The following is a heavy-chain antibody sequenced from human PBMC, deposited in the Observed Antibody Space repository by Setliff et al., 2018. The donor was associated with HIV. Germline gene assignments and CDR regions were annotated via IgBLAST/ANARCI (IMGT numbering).Heavy chain of an antibody. CDR2: IYTSGST. D-gene: IGHD3-22*01. V-gene: IGHV4-61*02. CDR1: GGSISSCSYY. Sequence: PSETLSLTCTVSGGSISSCSYYWSWIRQPAGKGLEWIGRIYTSGSTNYNPSLKSRVTISVDTSKNQFSLKLRSVTAADTAVYYCARETYYYDNPQYYYYYMDFWGKGTTVTVSS. CDR3: ARETYYYDNPQYYYYYMDF. J-gene: IGHJ6*03.